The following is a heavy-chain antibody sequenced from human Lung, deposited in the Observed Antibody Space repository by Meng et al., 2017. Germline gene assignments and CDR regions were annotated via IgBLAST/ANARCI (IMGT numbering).Heavy chain of an antibody. CDR1: GGSFSDYY. Sequence: PLTYWGQVLLNPSYTPSLPCVVSGGSFSDYYWSWIRQPPGKRRQWIGEINHSGSTNYNPSLESRATISVDTSQNNLSLKLSSVTAADSAVYYCARGPTTMAHDFDYWGQGTLVTVSS. D-gene: IGHD4-11*01. CDR3: ARGPTTMAHDFDY. J-gene: IGHJ4*02. CDR2: INHSGST. V-gene: IGHV4-34*01.